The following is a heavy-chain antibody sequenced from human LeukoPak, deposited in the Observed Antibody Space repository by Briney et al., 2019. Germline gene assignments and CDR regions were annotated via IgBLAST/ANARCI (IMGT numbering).Heavy chain of an antibody. CDR1: GFTFSSYA. CDR3: ARGGSSSSWYYYFDY. V-gene: IGHV3-30-3*01. D-gene: IGHD6-13*01. CDR2: IPYDGSNK. Sequence: GGSLRLSCGASGFTFSSYAMHWVRQGPGKGLEWVAVIPYDGSNKYYADSVKGRFTISRDISKNTLYLQMNSLRAEDTAVHYCARGGSSSSWYYYFDYWGQGTLVTVSS. J-gene: IGHJ4*02.